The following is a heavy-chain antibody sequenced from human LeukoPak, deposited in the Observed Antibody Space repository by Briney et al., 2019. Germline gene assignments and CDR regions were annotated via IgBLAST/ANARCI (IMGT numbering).Heavy chain of an antibody. CDR2: ISWNSGSI. J-gene: IGHJ4*02. Sequence: PGRSLRLSCAASRFTFGDFAMHWVRQAPGKGLEWVSGISWNSGSIGYADSVKGRFTISRDNAKNSLYLQMNSLRAEDTAVYYCARDQGIAAAGSYWGQGTLVTVSS. CDR3: ARDQGIAAAGSY. D-gene: IGHD6-13*01. CDR1: RFTFGDFA. V-gene: IGHV3-9*01.